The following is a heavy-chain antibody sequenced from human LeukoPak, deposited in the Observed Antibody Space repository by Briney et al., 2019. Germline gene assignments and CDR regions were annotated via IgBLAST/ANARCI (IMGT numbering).Heavy chain of an antibody. CDR1: GFTFSSYT. J-gene: IGHJ4*02. D-gene: IGHD1-26*01. CDR2: IRGNGYNT. CDR3: AKAPFRWRELRTGFDY. V-gene: IGHV3-23*01. Sequence: GGSLRLSCAASGFTFSSYTMSWVRQAPGKGLEWISGIRGNGYNTYDADSVKGRFTISRDNSKNTLYLQMNSLRAEDTAVYYCAKAPFRWRELRTGFDYWGQGTLVTVSS.